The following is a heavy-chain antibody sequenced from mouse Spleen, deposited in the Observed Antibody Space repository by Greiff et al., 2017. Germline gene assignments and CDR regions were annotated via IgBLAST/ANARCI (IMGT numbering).Heavy chain of an antibody. CDR1: GFTFSSYA. CDR3: ARQRGYYAMDY. Sequence: EVKLMESGGGLVKPGGSLTLSCAASGFTFSSYAMSWVRQTPEKRLEWVAAINSNGGSTYYPDTVKDRFTISRDNAKNTLYLQMSSLRSEDTALYYCARQRGYYAMDYWGQGTSVTVSS. V-gene: IGHV5-6-2*01. CDR2: INSNGGST. J-gene: IGHJ4*01.